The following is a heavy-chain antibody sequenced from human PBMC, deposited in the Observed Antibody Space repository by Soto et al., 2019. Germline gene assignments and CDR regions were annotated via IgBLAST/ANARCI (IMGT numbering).Heavy chain of an antibody. CDR2: IKNDGSEQ. D-gene: IGHD3-10*01. CDR1: GFTFSTYY. Sequence: GGSLRRSCAASGFTFSTYYMTWVRQAPGKGLEWVASIKNDGSEQYYVDSVKGRFTISRDNAKNSLYLQMNSLRAGDTALYYCSRENWFQDYWGQGTRVTVSS. J-gene: IGHJ4*02. CDR3: SRENWFQDY. V-gene: IGHV3-7*03.